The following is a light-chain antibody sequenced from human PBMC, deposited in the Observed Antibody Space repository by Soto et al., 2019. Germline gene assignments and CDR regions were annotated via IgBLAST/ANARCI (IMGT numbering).Light chain of an antibody. CDR1: SSDVGGYNA. CDR2: DVN. V-gene: IGLV2-8*01. CDR3: NSYGGTNNYVV. Sequence: QSALAQPASVSGSPGQTISISCTGTSSDVGGYNAVSWYQHHPGKAPKLIIYDVNKRPSGVPDRFSGSKSGNTASLTVSGLQAEDEADYFCNSYGGTNNYVVFGGGTKLTVL. J-gene: IGLJ2*01.